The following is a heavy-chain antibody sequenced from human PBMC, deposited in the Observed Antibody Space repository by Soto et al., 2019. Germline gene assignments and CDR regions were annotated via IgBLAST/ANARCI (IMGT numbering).Heavy chain of an antibody. CDR3: ARVALSGGGWLDP. J-gene: IGHJ5*02. Sequence: QVQLVQSGAEVKKPGASVKVSCKTSGYIFTAYSMHWVRQAPGQGLEWMGVVNPSGGSAHYAQSFEGRVTLTRDTSTSTFYMELSSLRSEDTAVYYCARVALSGGGWLDPWGQGTLVTVSS. CDR1: GYIFTAYS. D-gene: IGHD1-26*01. CDR2: VNPSGGSA. V-gene: IGHV1-46*01.